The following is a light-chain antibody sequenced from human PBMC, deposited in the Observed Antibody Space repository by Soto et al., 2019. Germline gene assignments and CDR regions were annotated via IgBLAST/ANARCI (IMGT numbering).Light chain of an antibody. CDR2: GAS. J-gene: IGKJ1*01. Sequence: EIVLTQSPGTLSLSPGKTATLSCRASQSVASAYLAWYQHRPGQAPRLLIYGASSRATGIADRITGSGSGTDFTLTINRLEPEDFAVYYCQQYADSRWTFGQGTKVE. V-gene: IGKV3-20*01. CDR3: QQYADSRWT. CDR1: QSVASAY.